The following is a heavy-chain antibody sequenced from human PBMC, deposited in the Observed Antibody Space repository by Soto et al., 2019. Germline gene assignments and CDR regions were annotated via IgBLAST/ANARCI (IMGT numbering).Heavy chain of an antibody. Sequence: QVQLVQSGAEVKKPGSSVRVSCKASGGTFSSSSISWVRQAPGQGLEWMGGIIPIFGTANYAQKIEGRVTITGDESTCTASMGLSRLRSNNTAVYYCALPARIITGARPRYYYCMDGWGPAKRVTVPS. J-gene: IGHJ6*01. CDR2: IIPIFGTA. D-gene: IGHD1-20*01. CDR1: GGTFSSSS. CDR3: ALPARIITGARPRYYYCMDG. V-gene: IGHV1-69*01.